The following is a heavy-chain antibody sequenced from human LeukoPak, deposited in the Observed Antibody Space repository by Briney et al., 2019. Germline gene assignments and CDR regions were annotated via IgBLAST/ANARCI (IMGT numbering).Heavy chain of an antibody. V-gene: IGHV4-4*02. CDR2: IHHSGST. J-gene: IGHJ5*02. Sequence: PSGTLSLTCAVSGVSISSDNWWSWVRQPPGEGLEWIGQIHHSGSTNYNPSLKSRVTISVGKSKNQFSLKLSSVTAADTAVYYCARDPSPFCSGTGCYSWFDPWGQGTLVTVSS. CDR3: ARDPSPFCSGTGCYSWFDP. CDR1: GVSISSDNW. D-gene: IGHD2-2*01.